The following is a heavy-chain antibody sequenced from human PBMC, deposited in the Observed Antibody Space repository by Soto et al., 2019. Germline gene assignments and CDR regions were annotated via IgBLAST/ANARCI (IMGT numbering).Heavy chain of an antibody. V-gene: IGHV1-69*02. Sequence: QVQLVQSGAEVKKPGSSVKVSCKASGGTFSSYTINWVRQAPGQGLEWMGRIIPILNITNYAQKFQGRVTITADKSTTTAYMELSSLRSEDTAVYYCARALTGFDYWGHGTLITVSS. J-gene: IGHJ4*01. CDR1: GGTFSSYT. CDR3: ARALTGFDY. CDR2: IIPILNIT. D-gene: IGHD3-9*01.